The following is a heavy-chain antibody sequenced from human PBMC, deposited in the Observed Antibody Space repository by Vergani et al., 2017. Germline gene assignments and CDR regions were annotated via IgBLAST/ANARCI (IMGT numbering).Heavy chain of an antibody. D-gene: IGHD5-18*01. CDR2: ISSSSSYI. J-gene: IGHJ4*02. Sequence: EVQLVESGGGLVKPGGSLRLSCAASGFTFSSYSMNWVRPAPGKGLEWVSSISSSSSYIYYADSVKGRFTISRDNAKNSLYLQMNSLRAEDTAVYYCARDHPRGYSYGIGYWGQGTLVTVSS. V-gene: IGHV3-21*01. CDR3: ARDHPRGYSYGIGY. CDR1: GFTFSSYS.